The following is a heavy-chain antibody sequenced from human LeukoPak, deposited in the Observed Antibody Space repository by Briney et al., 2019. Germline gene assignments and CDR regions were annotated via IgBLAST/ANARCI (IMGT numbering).Heavy chain of an antibody. Sequence: GGSLRLSCAASGFTVSSNYMSWVRQAPGKGLEWVSVIYSGGSTYYADSVKGRFTISRDNSKNTLYLQMNSLRAEDTAVYYCARESEPRYSSSWSYFDYWGQGTLVTVSS. V-gene: IGHV3-53*01. CDR3: ARESEPRYSSSWSYFDY. J-gene: IGHJ4*02. CDR1: GFTVSSNY. D-gene: IGHD6-13*01. CDR2: IYSGGST.